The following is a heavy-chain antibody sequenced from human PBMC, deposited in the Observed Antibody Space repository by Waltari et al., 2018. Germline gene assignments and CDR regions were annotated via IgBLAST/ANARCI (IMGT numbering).Heavy chain of an antibody. CDR2: IYYSGST. CDR3: ARQRGWFGESYGMDV. CDR1: GGSISSSSYY. V-gene: IGHV4-39*01. Sequence: QLQLQESGPGLVKPSETLSLTCTVSGGSISSSSYYWGWIRQPPGKGLEWIGSIYYSGSTYYHPSLKVRCTISVDTSKNQFSLKLGSVTAADTAVYYCARQRGWFGESYGMDVWGQGTTVTVSS. J-gene: IGHJ6*02. D-gene: IGHD3-10*01.